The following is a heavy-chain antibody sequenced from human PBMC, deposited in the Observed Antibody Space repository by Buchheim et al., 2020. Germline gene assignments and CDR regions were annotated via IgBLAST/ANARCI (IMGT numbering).Heavy chain of an antibody. V-gene: IGHV3-23*01. CDR1: GFTFNNFA. D-gene: IGHD1-1*01. Sequence: EVQLLESGGGLVQPGGSLRLSCVGSGFTFNNFAMSWVRQAPGKGLEWVSVISHSGDNTYYADSVKGRFTISRDDSKNMLYLQMNSLRAEDTAVYYCANNYNLDNWGQGTL. CDR2: ISHSGDNT. J-gene: IGHJ4*02. CDR3: ANNYNLDN.